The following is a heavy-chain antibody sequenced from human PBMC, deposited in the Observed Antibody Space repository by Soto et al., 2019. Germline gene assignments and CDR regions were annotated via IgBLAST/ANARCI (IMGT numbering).Heavy chain of an antibody. Sequence: EVQLVESGGGLIQPEGSLRLSCAASGFTVSSNYMTWVRQAPGKGLEWVSFIFSGGSTDYSDSVKGRFTISRDNSKHTLYLQMNSLRAEDTAVYYCARDQGPTTYWGQGTLVTVSS. CDR1: GFTVSSNY. CDR3: ARDQGPTTY. V-gene: IGHV3-53*01. CDR2: IFSGGST. J-gene: IGHJ4*02. D-gene: IGHD5-12*01.